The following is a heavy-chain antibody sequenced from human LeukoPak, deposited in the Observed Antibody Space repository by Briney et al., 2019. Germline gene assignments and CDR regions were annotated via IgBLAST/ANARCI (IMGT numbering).Heavy chain of an antibody. D-gene: IGHD6-13*01. CDR1: GYSFTSYW. CDR3: GTAGDYYYYGMDV. J-gene: IGHJ6*02. CDR2: IYPGDSDT. Sequence: GESLKISCKGSGYSFTSYWIGWVRQMPGKGLEWMGIIYPGDSDTRYSPFFQGQVTISADKSISTAYLQWSSLKASDTAMYYCGTAGDYYYYGMDVWGQGTTVTVSS. V-gene: IGHV5-51*01.